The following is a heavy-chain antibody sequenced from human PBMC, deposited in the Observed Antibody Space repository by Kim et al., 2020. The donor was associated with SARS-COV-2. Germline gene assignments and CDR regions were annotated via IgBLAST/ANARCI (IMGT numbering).Heavy chain of an antibody. V-gene: IGHV3-15*01. Sequence: RGSLRLSCAASGFTFSNAWMSWVRQAPGKGLEWVGRIKSKTDGGTTDYAAPVKGRFTISRDDSKNTLYLQMNSLKTEDTAVYYCTTDRRYDYVWGSYRPFDYWGQGTLVTVSS. J-gene: IGHJ4*02. CDR3: TTDRRYDYVWGSYRPFDY. CDR1: GFTFSNAW. CDR2: IKSKTDGGTT. D-gene: IGHD3-16*02.